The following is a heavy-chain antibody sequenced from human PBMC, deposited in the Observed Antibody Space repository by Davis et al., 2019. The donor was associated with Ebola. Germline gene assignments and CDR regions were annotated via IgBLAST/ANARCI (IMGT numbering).Heavy chain of an antibody. J-gene: IGHJ6*03. CDR1: GGTFRSYL. Sequence: PSETLSLTCAVYGGTFRSYLWSWIRQTPERGLEWIGEIDTRARNNGRTDYNPSLHSRATISMDKSKNQFSLRLTSVTAADTAIYYCARVQGEQLSWGHYLYYYYMVCWGAGTRVIVS. V-gene: IGHV4-34*01. D-gene: IGHD1/OR15-1a*01. CDR2: IDTRARNNGRT. CDR3: ARVQGEQLSWGHYLYYYYMVC.